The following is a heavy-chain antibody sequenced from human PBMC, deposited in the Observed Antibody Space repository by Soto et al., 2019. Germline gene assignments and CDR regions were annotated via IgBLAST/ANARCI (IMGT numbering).Heavy chain of an antibody. J-gene: IGHJ4*02. CDR3: ARALWFGEPPQDY. Sequence: GGSLRLSCAASGFTFRSYAMHWVRQAPGKGLEWVAVISYDGSNKYYADSVKGRFTISRDNSKNTLYLQMNSLRAEDTAVYYCARALWFGEPPQDYWGQGTLVTVSS. CDR1: GFTFRSYA. CDR2: ISYDGSNK. V-gene: IGHV3-30*04. D-gene: IGHD3-10*01.